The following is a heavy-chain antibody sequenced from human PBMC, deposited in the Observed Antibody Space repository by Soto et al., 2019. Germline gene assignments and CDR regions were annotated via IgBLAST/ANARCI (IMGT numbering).Heavy chain of an antibody. J-gene: IGHJ4*02. D-gene: IGHD1-1*01. CDR2: ISKSSSLT. Sequence: EVHLVESGGGLAKPGGSLKLYCVGSGFSFSSYTMTWVRQAPGMGLEYLASISKSSSLTFYADSVRGRFIISRDNARDSLFLQMYSLRVEDTAVYYCVRGDDRVDWGQGTLVTVSS. CDR3: VRGDDRVD. CDR1: GFSFSSYT. V-gene: IGHV3-21*01.